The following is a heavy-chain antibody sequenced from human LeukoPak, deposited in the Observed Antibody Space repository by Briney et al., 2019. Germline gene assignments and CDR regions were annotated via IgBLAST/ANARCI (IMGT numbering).Heavy chain of an antibody. CDR1: GFTFSTYA. CDR2: ILPSRVLI. Sequence: GGSLRLSCAASGFTFSTYAMIWVRQLPGKGLEGVSSILPSRVLIHYADSVRGRFTISRDNSKSTLSLQMNSLRAEDTAIYYCAREWFGELFSYYMDVWGKGTTVTISS. CDR3: AREWFGELFSYYMDV. V-gene: IGHV3-23*01. D-gene: IGHD3-10*01. J-gene: IGHJ6*03.